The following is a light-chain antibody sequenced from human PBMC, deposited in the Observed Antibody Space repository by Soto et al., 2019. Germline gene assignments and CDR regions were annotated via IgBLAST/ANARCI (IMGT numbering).Light chain of an antibody. V-gene: IGKV3-20*01. J-gene: IGKJ2*01. Sequence: EIVLTQSPGTLSLSPGERATLSCRASQSVSSSYLAWYQQKSGQAPRLLIYGASSRATAIPDRFSGSGSGSDFALTISRLEPEDFAVYYCQQYGSSPPYTFGQGTKLEIK. CDR3: QQYGSSPPYT. CDR2: GAS. CDR1: QSVSSSY.